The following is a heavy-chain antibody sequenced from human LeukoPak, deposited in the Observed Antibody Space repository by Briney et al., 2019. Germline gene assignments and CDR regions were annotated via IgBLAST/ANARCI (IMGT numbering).Heavy chain of an antibody. Sequence: GGSLRLSCAASRFTFSTYSMNWVRQAPGKGLEWVGRIKSKTDGGTTDYAAPVKGRFTISRDDSKNTLYLQMNSLKTEDTAVYYCTTASDYGDYGMVFDIWGQGTMVTVSS. CDR3: TTASDYGDYGMVFDI. CDR2: IKSKTDGGTT. V-gene: IGHV3-15*01. CDR1: RFTFSTYS. J-gene: IGHJ3*02. D-gene: IGHD4-17*01.